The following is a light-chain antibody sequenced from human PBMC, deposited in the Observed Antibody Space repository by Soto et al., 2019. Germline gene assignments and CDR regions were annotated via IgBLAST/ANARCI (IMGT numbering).Light chain of an antibody. CDR1: QSVGSY. Sequence: DIVLTQSPATLSLSPGERATLSCRASQSVGSYLAWYQQKPGQAPRLLIHNASHRATGIPARFSGSGSGTEFTLTISSLEPEDFAVYYCQQRANWWTFGQGTKVEIK. V-gene: IGKV3-11*01. CDR2: NAS. J-gene: IGKJ1*01. CDR3: QQRANWWT.